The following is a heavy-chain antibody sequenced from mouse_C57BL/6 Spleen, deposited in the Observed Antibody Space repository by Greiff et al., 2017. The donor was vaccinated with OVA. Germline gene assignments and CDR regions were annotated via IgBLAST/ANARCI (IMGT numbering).Heavy chain of an antibody. J-gene: IGHJ4*01. V-gene: IGHV5-4*01. Sequence: EVQLVESGGGLVKPGGSLKLSCAASGFTFSSYAMSWVRQTPEKRLEWVATISDGGSYTYYPDNVKGRFTISRDNAKNNLYLQMSRLKSEDTAMYYCARQRGDYAMDYWGQGTSVTVSS. CDR1: GFTFSSYA. CDR3: ARQRGDYAMDY. CDR2: ISDGGSYT.